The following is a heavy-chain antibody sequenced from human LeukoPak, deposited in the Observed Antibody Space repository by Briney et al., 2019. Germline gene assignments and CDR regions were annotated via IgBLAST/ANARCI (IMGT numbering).Heavy chain of an antibody. V-gene: IGHV3-48*03. D-gene: IGHD6-19*01. J-gene: IGHJ4*02. CDR3: AASSGWYEWGFDY. CDR1: GFTFSSYE. Sequence: GGSLRLSCAASGFTFSSYEMNWVRQAPGKGLEWGSYISSSGSTIYYADSVKGRFTISRDNAKNSLYLQMNSLRAEDTAVYYCAASSGWYEWGFDYWGQGTLVTVSS. CDR2: ISSSGSTI.